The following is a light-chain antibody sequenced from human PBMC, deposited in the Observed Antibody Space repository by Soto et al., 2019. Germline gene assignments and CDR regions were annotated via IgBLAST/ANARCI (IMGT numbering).Light chain of an antibody. CDR2: DAS. CDR1: QSVSSSY. Sequence: EIVLTQSPGTLSLSPGEIATLSCRASQSVSSSYLAWYQQKPCQAPRLLIYDASSRATGIPDRFSGSGSGTDLTLTIRRLEPEAFPVYYCQQYGSSPWTFGQGTKVEIK. J-gene: IGKJ1*01. V-gene: IGKV3-20*01. CDR3: QQYGSSPWT.